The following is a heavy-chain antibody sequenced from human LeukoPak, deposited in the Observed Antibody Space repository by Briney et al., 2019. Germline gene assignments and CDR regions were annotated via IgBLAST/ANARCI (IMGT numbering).Heavy chain of an antibody. Sequence: GGSLRLSCATSGFTFSAYSMIWVRQTPGKGPECLSYITSSSDSIHYADSVRGRFTVPRDNAKNSLYLQMNSLRDEDTAVYYCARDPGYSRPSSYGYFDHWGQGTLATVSS. J-gene: IGHJ4*02. D-gene: IGHD1-26*01. CDR1: GFTFSAYS. V-gene: IGHV3-48*02. CDR2: ITSSSDSI. CDR3: ARDPGYSRPSSYGYFDH.